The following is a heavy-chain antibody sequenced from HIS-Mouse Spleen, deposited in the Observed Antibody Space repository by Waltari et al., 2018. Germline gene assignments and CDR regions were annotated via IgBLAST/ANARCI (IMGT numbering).Heavy chain of an antibody. J-gene: IGHJ2*01. D-gene: IGHD6-13*01. V-gene: IGHV4-39*07. CDR2: IYYSGST. CDR3: AREIPYSSSWYDWYFDL. Sequence: QLQLQESGPGLVKPSETLSLTCTVPGGSISSSSYYWGWIRQPPGKGLEWSGSIYYSGSTYYNPSLKSRVTISVDTSKNQFSLKLSSVTAADTAVYYCAREIPYSSSWYDWYFDLWGRGTLVTVS. CDR1: GGSISSSSYY.